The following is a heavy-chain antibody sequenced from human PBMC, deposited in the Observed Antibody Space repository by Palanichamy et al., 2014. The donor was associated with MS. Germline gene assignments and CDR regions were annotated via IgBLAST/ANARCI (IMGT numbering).Heavy chain of an antibody. CDR1: GDSISNYY. Sequence: QVQLQESGPGLVKPSETLSLTCTVSGDSISNYYWSWIRQPPGKGLEWIGYIYYSGSTNYNPSLKSRVTISVDTSKNQFSLKLSSVTAADAAVYYCARGRYSGPLNWLDPWGQGTLVTVSS. D-gene: IGHD5-12*01. CDR2: IYYSGST. CDR3: ARGRYSGPLNWLDP. V-gene: IGHV4-59*01. J-gene: IGHJ5*02.